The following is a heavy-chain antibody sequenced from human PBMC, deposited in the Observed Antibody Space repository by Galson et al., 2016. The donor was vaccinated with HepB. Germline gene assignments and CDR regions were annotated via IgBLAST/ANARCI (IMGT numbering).Heavy chain of an antibody. CDR2: VTTYSGDT. D-gene: IGHD3-10*01. CDR3: ARDRDNCGSGSDY. J-gene: IGHJ4*02. V-gene: IGHV1-18*01. Sequence: SCKASGYSFTSHSISWVRQAPGQGLEWMGYVTTYSGDTYYAPNLQGRVTMTTDTSTRTAYMELRSLRSDDTAVYYCARDRDNCGSGSDYWGQGTLVTVSS. CDR1: GYSFTSHS.